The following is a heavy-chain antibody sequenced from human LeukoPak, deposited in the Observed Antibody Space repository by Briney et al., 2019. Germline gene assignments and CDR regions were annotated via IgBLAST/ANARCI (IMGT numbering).Heavy chain of an antibody. J-gene: IGHJ3*02. CDR2: IIPIFGTA. V-gene: IGHV1-69*01. CDR1: GGTFSSYA. Sequence: SVKVSCKASGGTFSSYAISWVRQAPGQGLEWMGGIIPIFGTANYAQKFQGRVTITADESTSTAYMELSSLRSEDTAVYYCARAASTDRGHDAFDIWGQGTMVTVSS. CDR3: ARAASTDRGHDAFDI. D-gene: IGHD6-25*01.